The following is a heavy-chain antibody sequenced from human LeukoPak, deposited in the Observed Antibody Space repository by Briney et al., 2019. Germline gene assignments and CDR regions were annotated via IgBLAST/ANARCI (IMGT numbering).Heavy chain of an antibody. J-gene: IGHJ4*02. CDR2: IYPRDSDT. CDR3: ARLRPSGWEQMNPYYFDY. D-gene: IGHD6-19*01. Sequence: GESLKISCEASGYTFTHQWIGWVRQMPGTGLEWVGIIYPRDSDTTYSPSFQGHVTISADTSINTAYLEWRSLEASDTAMYYCARLRPSGWEQMNPYYFDYWGQGTLVTVSS. V-gene: IGHV5-51*01. CDR1: GYTFTHQW.